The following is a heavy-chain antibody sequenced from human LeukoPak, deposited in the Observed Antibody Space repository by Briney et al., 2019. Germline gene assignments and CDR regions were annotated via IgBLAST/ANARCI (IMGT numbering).Heavy chain of an antibody. D-gene: IGHD6-19*01. CDR1: GFTFSSYA. Sequence: HPGGSLRLSCAASGFTFSSYAMSWVRQAPGKGLEWVSAISGSGGSTYYADSVKGRFTISRDNSKNTLYLQMNSMRAEDTAVYYCAKRADASGGWYSDYWGQGTLVTVSS. V-gene: IGHV3-23*01. CDR2: ISGSGGST. CDR3: AKRADASGGWYSDY. J-gene: IGHJ4*02.